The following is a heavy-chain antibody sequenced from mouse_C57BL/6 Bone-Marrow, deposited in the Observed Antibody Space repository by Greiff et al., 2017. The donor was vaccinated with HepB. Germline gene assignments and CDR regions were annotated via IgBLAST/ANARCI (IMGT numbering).Heavy chain of an antibody. J-gene: IGHJ3*01. CDR2: IYPGDGDT. Sequence: QVQLQQSGPELVKPGASVKISCKASGYAFSSSWLNWVKQRPGKGLEWIGRIYPGDGDTTYNGKFKGKATLTADKSSSTAYMQLSSLTSEDSAVYFWAPYPGFADWGQGTLVTVAA. D-gene: IGHD2-10*01. V-gene: IGHV1-82*01. CDR3: APYPGFAD. CDR1: GYAFSSSW.